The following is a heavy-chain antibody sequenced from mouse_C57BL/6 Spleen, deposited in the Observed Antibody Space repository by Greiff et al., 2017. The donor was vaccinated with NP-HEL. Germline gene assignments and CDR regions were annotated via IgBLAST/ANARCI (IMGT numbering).Heavy chain of an antibody. CDR3: ARHSSSSYRYFDV. V-gene: IGHV5-12*01. Sequence: DVKLVESGGGLVQPGGSLKLSCAASGFTFSDYYMYWVRQTPEKRLEWVAYISNGGGSTYYPDTVKGRFTISRDNAKNTLYLQMSRLKSEDTAMYYCARHSSSSYRYFDVWGTGTTVTVSS. J-gene: IGHJ1*03. CDR2: ISNGGGST. CDR1: GFTFSDYY. D-gene: IGHD1-1*01.